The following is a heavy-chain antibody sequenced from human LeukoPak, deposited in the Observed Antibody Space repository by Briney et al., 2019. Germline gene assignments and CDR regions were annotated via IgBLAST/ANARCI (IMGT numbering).Heavy chain of an antibody. J-gene: IGHJ1*01. V-gene: IGHV3-23*01. Sequence: GASLRLSCAVSGFTFSTYAMSWVRRAPGKGLEWVSAISGSGDSTYYADSVKGRFTISRDNSKNTLYLQMNSLKAEDTAVYYCAKDVAAAGIDYFQHWGQGTLVNVSS. D-gene: IGHD6-13*01. CDR2: ISGSGDST. CDR3: AKDVAAAGIDYFQH. CDR1: GFTFSTYA.